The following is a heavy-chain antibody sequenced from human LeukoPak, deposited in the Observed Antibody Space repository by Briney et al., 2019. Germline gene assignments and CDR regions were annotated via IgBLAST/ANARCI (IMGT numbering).Heavy chain of an antibody. CDR1: GYTFTSYD. D-gene: IGHD6-13*01. V-gene: IGHV1-8*03. Sequence: ASVKVSCKASGYTFTSYDINWVRQATGQGLEWMGWMNPNSGNTGYAQKFQGRVTITRNTSISTAYMELSSLRSEDTAVYYCARARIAAAEVGFDPWGQGTLVTVSS. CDR3: ARARIAAAEVGFDP. CDR2: MNPNSGNT. J-gene: IGHJ5*02.